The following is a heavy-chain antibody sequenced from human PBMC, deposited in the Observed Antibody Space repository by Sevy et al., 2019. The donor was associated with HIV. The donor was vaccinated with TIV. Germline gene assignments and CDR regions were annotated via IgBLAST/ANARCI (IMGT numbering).Heavy chain of an antibody. CDR2: VIASVNMA. Sequence: ASVKVSCKASGGTFSTYIINWVRQAPGQGLEWMGGVIASVNMANSPQKFQGRVTITADGSTSTAYMELSSLTSEDTAIYYCATAMPCGGDCYYFDSWGQGTRVTVSS. V-gene: IGHV1-69*10. J-gene: IGHJ4*02. CDR3: ATAMPCGGDCYYFDS. D-gene: IGHD2-21*02. CDR1: GGTFSTYI.